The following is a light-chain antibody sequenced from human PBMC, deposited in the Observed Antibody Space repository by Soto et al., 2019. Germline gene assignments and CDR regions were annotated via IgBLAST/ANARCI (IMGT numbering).Light chain of an antibody. J-gene: IGLJ1*01. CDR1: SSNIGAGYD. Sequence: QSVLTQPPSVSGAPGQRVTISCTGSSSNIGAGYDVHWYQQLPGTAPKLLIYGNSNRPSGVPDRFSGSKSGTSASLAITGLQVEDEADYCCQYYDSSLSGYVFGTGTKLTVL. CDR2: GNS. V-gene: IGLV1-40*01. CDR3: QYYDSSLSGYV.